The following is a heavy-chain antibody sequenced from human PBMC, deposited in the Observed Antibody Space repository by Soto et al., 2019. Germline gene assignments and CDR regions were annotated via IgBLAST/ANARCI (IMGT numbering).Heavy chain of an antibody. Sequence: EVQLLESGGGLVQPGGSLRLSCAASRFTFSNYAMNWVRQAPGKGLEWVSGISGSGGGTYYADSVKGRFTISRDNSKNTLYLQMNSLRAEDTARYYCAKSADYIVRDCFDSWGQGTLVIVSS. CDR2: ISGSGGGT. V-gene: IGHV3-23*01. J-gene: IGHJ4*02. CDR3: AKSADYIVRDCFDS. CDR1: RFTFSNYA. D-gene: IGHD4-4*01.